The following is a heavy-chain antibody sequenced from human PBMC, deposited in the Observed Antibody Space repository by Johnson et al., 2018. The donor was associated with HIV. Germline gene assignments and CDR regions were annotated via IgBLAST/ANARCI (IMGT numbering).Heavy chain of an antibody. CDR3: TTGLYWNDAFDI. V-gene: IGHV3-30-3*01. CDR1: RFTFSSYP. D-gene: IGHD1-1*01. J-gene: IGHJ3*02. Sequence: QVQLVESGGGLVQPGGSLTLSCAASRFTFSSYPMHWVRQAPGKGLEWVAVISYDGSSKYYADSVKGRFTISRDNAKNTLYLQMNSLKTEDTAVYYCTTGLYWNDAFDIWGQGTMVTVSS. CDR2: ISYDGSSK.